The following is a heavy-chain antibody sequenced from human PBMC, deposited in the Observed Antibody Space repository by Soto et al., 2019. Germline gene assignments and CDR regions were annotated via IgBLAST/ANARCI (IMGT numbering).Heavy chain of an antibody. V-gene: IGHV4-39*01. CDR1: GGSISSPTYY. D-gene: IGHD1-1*01. CDR3: ARLPGITTSRRDY. J-gene: IGHJ4*02. CDR2: IYYSGST. Sequence: SETLSLTCSVSGGSISSPTYYWGWMRQPPGKGLEWIGSIYYSGSTYYSPSLKSRVTISVDTSKNQFSLKVSSVTAADTAVYYCARLPGITTSRRDYWGQGTLVTVSS.